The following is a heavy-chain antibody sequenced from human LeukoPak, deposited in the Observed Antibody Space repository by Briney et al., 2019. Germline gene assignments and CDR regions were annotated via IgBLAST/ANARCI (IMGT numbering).Heavy chain of an antibody. CDR2: IKQNGSEK. Sequence: GGSLRLSCAASGFTFSSYWMSWVRQAPGKGLEWVANIKQNGSEKYYVDSVKGRFTISRDNAKNSLYLQMNSLRAEDTTVYYCARGPPFCSSTSCSGTTFDPWGQGTLVTVSS. CDR1: GFTFSSYW. V-gene: IGHV3-7*01. CDR3: ARGPPFCSSTSCSGTTFDP. J-gene: IGHJ5*02. D-gene: IGHD2-2*01.